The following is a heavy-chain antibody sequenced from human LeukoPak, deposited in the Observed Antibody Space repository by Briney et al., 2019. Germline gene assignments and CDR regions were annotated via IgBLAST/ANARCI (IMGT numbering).Heavy chain of an antibody. Sequence: PSETLSLTCTVSGGSIRNNSYYWGWIRQPPGKGLEWIGNIYYSGSTNYNPSLKSRVTISVDTSKNQFSLKLSSVTAADTAVYYCATFLLGGNFDYWGQGTLVTVSS. CDR2: IYYSGST. CDR1: GGSIRNNSYY. D-gene: IGHD1-26*01. CDR3: ATFLLGGNFDY. J-gene: IGHJ4*02. V-gene: IGHV4-39*07.